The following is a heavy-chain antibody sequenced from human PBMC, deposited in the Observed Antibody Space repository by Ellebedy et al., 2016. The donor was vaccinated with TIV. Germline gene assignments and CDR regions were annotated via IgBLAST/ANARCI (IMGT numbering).Heavy chain of an antibody. CDR1: GFAFSSNG. CDR2: ISSSTSYI. Sequence: GESPKISCAASGFAFSSNGMNWVRQAPGKGLEWVSSISSSTSYIYYADSVKGRFTISRDNAKNSLFLQMNSLRAEDTAVYYCARDRGITGTGAFDYWGQGTLVTVSS. D-gene: IGHD1-20*01. J-gene: IGHJ4*02. V-gene: IGHV3-21*01. CDR3: ARDRGITGTGAFDY.